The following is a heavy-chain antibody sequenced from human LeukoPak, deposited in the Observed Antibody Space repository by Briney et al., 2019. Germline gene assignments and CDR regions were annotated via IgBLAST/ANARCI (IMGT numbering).Heavy chain of an antibody. CDR1: GGSISSGGYY. J-gene: IGHJ4*02. CDR3: AKDLSTVTTSAGLILFDY. V-gene: IGHV4-31*03. CDR2: IYYSGST. D-gene: IGHD4-17*01. Sequence: PSQTLSLTCTVSGGSISSGGYYWSWIRQHPGKGLEWIGYIYYSGSTYYNPSLKSRMTISVDTSKNQFSLNLSSVTAADTAVYYCAKDLSTVTTSAGLILFDYWGQGTLVTVSS.